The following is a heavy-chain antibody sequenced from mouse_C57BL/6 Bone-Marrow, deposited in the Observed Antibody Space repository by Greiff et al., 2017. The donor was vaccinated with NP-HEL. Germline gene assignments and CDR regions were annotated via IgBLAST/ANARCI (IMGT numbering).Heavy chain of an antibody. CDR1: GFTFSDYG. J-gene: IGHJ4*01. D-gene: IGHD2-12*01. CDR2: ISSGSSTI. V-gene: IGHV5-17*01. Sequence: EVKLVESGGGLVKPGGSLKLSCAASGFTFSDYGMHWVRQAPEKGLEWVAYISSGSSTIYYADTVKGRFTISRDNAKNTLFLQMTSLRSEYTAMYYCARRYRGLYYYAMDYWGQGTSVTVSS. CDR3: ARRYRGLYYYAMDY.